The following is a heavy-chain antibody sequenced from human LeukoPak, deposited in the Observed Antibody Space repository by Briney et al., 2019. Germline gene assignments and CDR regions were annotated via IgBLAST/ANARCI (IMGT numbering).Heavy chain of an antibody. CDR1: GFTFSNYA. Sequence: GGSLRLSCAASGFTFSNYAMDWVRQAPGKGLEWVAVISYDGSNKYYADSVKGRFTISRDSSKNTLYLQMNSLRAEDTAVYYCARDLDSIAASWGQGTLVTVSS. J-gene: IGHJ5*02. D-gene: IGHD3-22*01. CDR3: ARDLDSIAAS. CDR2: ISYDGSNK. V-gene: IGHV3-30-3*01.